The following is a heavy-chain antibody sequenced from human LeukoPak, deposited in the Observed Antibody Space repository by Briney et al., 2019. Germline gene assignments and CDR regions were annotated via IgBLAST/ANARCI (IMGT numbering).Heavy chain of an antibody. V-gene: IGHV3-23*01. CDR3: AKDRYCSSTSCHQSYGMDV. CDR1: GFTFSSYA. Sequence: PGGSLRLSCAASGFTFSSYAMSWVRQAPGKGLEWVSAISGSGGSTYYADSVKGRFTISRDNSKNTLYLQMNSLRAEDTAVYYCAKDRYCSSTSCHQSYGMDVWGQGTTVTVSS. D-gene: IGHD2-2*01. CDR2: ISGSGGST. J-gene: IGHJ6*02.